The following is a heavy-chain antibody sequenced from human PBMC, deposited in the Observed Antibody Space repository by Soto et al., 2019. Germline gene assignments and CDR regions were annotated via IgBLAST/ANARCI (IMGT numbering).Heavy chain of an antibody. V-gene: IGHV5-51*01. D-gene: IGHD6-19*01. J-gene: IGHJ5*02. CDR3: ARPVIRSGWFNWFDP. Sequence: GESLKISCKRSGYSFTSYWIGWVRQMPGKGLEWMGIIYPGDSDTRYSPSFQGQVTISADKSISTAYLQWSSLKASDTAMYYCARPVIRSGWFNWFDPWGQGTLVTVSS. CDR2: IYPGDSDT. CDR1: GYSFTSYW.